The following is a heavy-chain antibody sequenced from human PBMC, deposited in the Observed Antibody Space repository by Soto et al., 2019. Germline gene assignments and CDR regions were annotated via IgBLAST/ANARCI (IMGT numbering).Heavy chain of an antibody. Sequence: SETQSLTCTVSGGSISGSTDYWGWSRQPPGKGLEYIGIIYYSGSTYYNPSLKSRVTISLDTSKNQFSLKLSSVTAADTAVYYCATKKGIEGANDWFDPWGQGTLVTVSS. J-gene: IGHJ5*02. V-gene: IGHV4-39*01. D-gene: IGHD1-26*01. CDR1: GGSISGSTDY. CDR3: ATKKGIEGANDWFDP. CDR2: IYYSGST.